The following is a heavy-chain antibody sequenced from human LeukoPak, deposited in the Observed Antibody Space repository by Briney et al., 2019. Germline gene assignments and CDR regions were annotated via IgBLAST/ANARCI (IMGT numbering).Heavy chain of an antibody. CDR3: ARGGDRSFDY. J-gene: IGHJ4*02. D-gene: IGHD3-10*01. V-gene: IGHV4-59*01. CDR1: GGSISTYY. CDR2: INYSGST. Sequence: SETLSLTCTVSGGSISTYYWSWIRQPPGKGLEWIGYINYSGSTNYNPSLKSRVTFSVDTSKNQFPLKLSSVTAADTAVYYCARGGDRSFDYWGQGTLVTVSS.